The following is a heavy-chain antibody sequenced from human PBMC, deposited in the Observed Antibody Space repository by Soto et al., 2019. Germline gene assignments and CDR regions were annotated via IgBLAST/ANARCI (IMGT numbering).Heavy chain of an antibody. CDR1: GFTFSSYC. D-gene: IGHD2-15*01. J-gene: IGHJ4*02. CDR3: ARDAVAATPLIDY. V-gene: IGHV3-7*01. Sequence: PGGSMRLSCAASGFTFSSYCMSWVRQAPGKGLEWVANIKQDGSEKYYVDSVKGRFTISRDNAKNSLYLQMNSLRAEDTAVYYCARDAVAATPLIDYWGQGTLGTVSS. CDR2: IKQDGSEK.